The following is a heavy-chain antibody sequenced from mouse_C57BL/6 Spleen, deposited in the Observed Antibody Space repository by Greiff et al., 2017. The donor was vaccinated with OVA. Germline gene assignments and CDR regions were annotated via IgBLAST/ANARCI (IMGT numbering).Heavy chain of an antibody. CDR3: VELGYFDY. Sequence: VQLQQSGPELVKPGASVKMSCKASGYTFTDYYMHWVKQKPGKGLEWIGEIYPGSGNTYYNEKFKGKATLTADTSSSTAYMQLSSLTSEDSAFYFCAVELGYFDYWGQGTTLTVSS. CDR1: YTFTDYYM. J-gene: IGHJ2*01. V-gene: IGHV1-83*01. CDR2: YPGSGNTY. D-gene: IGHD3-3*01.